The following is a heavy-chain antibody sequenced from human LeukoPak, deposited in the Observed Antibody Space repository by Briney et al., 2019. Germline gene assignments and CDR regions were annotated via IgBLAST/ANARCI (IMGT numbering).Heavy chain of an antibody. CDR3: AKGDLYGLSFFDY. V-gene: IGHV3-73*01. CDR1: GFTFSASP. CDR2: ITAKHAT. D-gene: IGHD3-10*01. J-gene: IGHJ4*02. Sequence: GGSLRLSCAASGFTFSASPIHWVRQASGKGLEWVGRITAKHATAYSVTVKGRFTISRDDSKYTTYLQMNSLETEDTAVYYCAKGDLYGLSFFDYWGQGTLVTVSS.